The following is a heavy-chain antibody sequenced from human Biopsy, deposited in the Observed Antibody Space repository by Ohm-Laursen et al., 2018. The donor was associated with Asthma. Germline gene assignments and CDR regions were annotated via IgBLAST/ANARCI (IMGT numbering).Heavy chain of an antibody. D-gene: IGHD4-17*01. J-gene: IGHJ4*02. Sequence: SVKVSCKISGYSLTALSMHWVRQAPGQGLEWMGGHDHEEGGTVNAWRFQGRVTMTEDTSTDTAYMELSSLSSDDTAVYYCASDFPKDYVRYNFQFWGQGTLVTVSS. CDR3: ASDFPKDYVRYNFQF. CDR1: GYSLTALS. CDR2: HDHEEGGT. V-gene: IGHV1-24*01.